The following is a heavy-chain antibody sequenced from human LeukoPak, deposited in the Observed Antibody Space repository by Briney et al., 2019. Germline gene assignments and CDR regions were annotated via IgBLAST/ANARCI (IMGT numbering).Heavy chain of an antibody. CDR3: ARVRTRGVMIFDY. Sequence: ASVKVSCKASGYTFTGYYMHWVRQAPGQGLEWMGWINPNSGGTNYAQKFQGRVNMTRDTSTSTVYMELSSLRSEDTAVYYCARVRTRGVMIFDYWGQGTLVTVSS. V-gene: IGHV1-2*02. CDR2: INPNSGGT. J-gene: IGHJ4*02. D-gene: IGHD3-10*01. CDR1: GYTFTGYY.